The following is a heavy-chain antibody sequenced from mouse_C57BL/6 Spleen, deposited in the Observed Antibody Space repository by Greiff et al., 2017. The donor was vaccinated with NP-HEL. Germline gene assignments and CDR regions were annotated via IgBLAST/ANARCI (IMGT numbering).Heavy chain of an antibody. V-gene: IGHV1-5*01. J-gene: IGHJ2*01. CDR2: IYPGNSDT. CDR1: GYTFTSYW. CDR3: TRSGYCSRRHALDY. Sequence: EVQGVESGTVLARPGASVKMSCKTSGYTFTSYWMNWVKQRPGQGLEWIGAIYPGNSDTSYNQKFTGKAKLTAVTSASTAYMELSSLTNEDSAVYYCTRSGYCSRRHALDYWGQGTTLTVSS. D-gene: IGHD1-1*01.